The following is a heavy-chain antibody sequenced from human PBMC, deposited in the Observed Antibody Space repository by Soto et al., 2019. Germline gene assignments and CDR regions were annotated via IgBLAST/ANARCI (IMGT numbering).Heavy chain of an antibody. CDR2: ISPKSGGI. CDR1: GYTFTRNG. J-gene: IGHJ6*02. V-gene: IGHV1-18*01. D-gene: IGHD3-22*01. Sequence: GASVKVSCKTSGYTFTRNGISWVRQAPGQGLEWMGWISPKSGGIKYAQKFQGRVIMTTDTSTSTAYMEVRSLRSDDTAVYYCVKDRDSNSWPSRDVWGPGTTVTVSS. CDR3: VKDRDSNSWPSRDV.